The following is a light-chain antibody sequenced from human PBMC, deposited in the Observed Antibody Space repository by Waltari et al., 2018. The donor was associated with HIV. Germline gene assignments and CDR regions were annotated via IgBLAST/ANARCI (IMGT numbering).Light chain of an antibody. J-gene: IGLJ2*01. CDR3: QVWDSTTDHVI. CDR2: YDF. CDR1: NIGSKN. V-gene: IGLV3-21*04. Sequence: SYVVSQPPSESVAPGQTAVLTCGGNNIGSKNVQGYQQKPGQAPVLVIYYDFDRPSGIPERLSGSSSGNTATLTIRRVEAGDEADYYCQVWDSTTDHVIFGGGTKLTVL.